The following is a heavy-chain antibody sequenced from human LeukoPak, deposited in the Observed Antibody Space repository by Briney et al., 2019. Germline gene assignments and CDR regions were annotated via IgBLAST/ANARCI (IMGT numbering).Heavy chain of an antibody. D-gene: IGHD3-10*01. CDR1: RFTFSNFG. J-gene: IGHJ5*02. CDR3: AREIVGVRASSWFDR. CDR2: MSYDGSKK. V-gene: IGHV3-30*03. Sequence: GGSLRLSCAASRFTFSNFGMHWVRQAPGKGLEWVAVMSYDGSKKSYADSVKGRFTISRDNSKNTLYLQVNSLRAEDTAVYYCAREIVGVRASSWFDRWGQGTLVTVSS.